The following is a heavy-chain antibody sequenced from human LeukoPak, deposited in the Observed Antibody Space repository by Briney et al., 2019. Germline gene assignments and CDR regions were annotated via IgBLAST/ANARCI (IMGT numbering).Heavy chain of an antibody. CDR3: AREMEAGTIDY. V-gene: IGHV1-46*01. J-gene: IGHJ4*02. CDR2: INPSGGST. Sequence: ASVKVSCKASGYTFTSYYMHWVRQAPGQGLEWMGIINPSGGSTSYAQKFQGRVTITADESTSTAYMELSSLRSEDTAVYYCAREMEAGTIDYWGQGTLVTVSS. D-gene: IGHD6-19*01. CDR1: GYTFTSYY.